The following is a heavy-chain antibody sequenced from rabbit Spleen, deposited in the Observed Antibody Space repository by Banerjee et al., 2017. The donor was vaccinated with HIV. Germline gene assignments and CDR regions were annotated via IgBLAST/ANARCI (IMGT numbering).Heavy chain of an antibody. CDR2: IYAGSSSGFT. D-gene: IGHD8-1*01. CDR1: GFSFNGGYD. CDR3: ARDTGSSFSSYGMDL. J-gene: IGHJ6*01. Sequence: QSLEESGGGLVKPGASLTLACKASGFSFNGGYDMCWVRQAPGKGLEWIACIYAGSSSGFTYSASWAKGRFTISKTSSTTVTLQMTSLTAADTATYFCARDTGSSFSSYGMDLWGQGTLVTVS. V-gene: IGHV1S40*01.